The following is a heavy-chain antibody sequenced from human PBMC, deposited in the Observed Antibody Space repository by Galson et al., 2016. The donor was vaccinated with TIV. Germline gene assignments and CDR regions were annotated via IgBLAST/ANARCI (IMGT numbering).Heavy chain of an antibody. V-gene: IGHV1-69*13. Sequence: SVKVSCKASGYTFTSYYLYWVRQAPGQGLEWMGGFLPLFGTPNYAQKFQGRVTITADESTSTVHMELSSLRSEDTAVYYCAKDRNTAMDTYHQYYGMDVWGQGTTVTVSS. CDR1: GYTFTSYY. D-gene: IGHD5-18*01. CDR3: AKDRNTAMDTYHQYYGMDV. J-gene: IGHJ6*02. CDR2: FLPLFGTP.